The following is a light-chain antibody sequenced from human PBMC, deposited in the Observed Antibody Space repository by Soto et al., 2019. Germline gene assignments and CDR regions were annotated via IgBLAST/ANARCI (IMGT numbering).Light chain of an antibody. CDR2: DVS. Sequence: QSALTQPASVSGSPGQSITISCTGTSSDVGAFNYVSWYQQHPGKAPRLMIYDVSNRPSGVSNRFSGSKSSNTASLTISGLQAEDEADYYCSSYRHSRTVVFGGGTKVTVL. V-gene: IGLV2-14*01. CDR3: SSYRHSRTVV. CDR1: SSDVGAFNY. J-gene: IGLJ2*01.